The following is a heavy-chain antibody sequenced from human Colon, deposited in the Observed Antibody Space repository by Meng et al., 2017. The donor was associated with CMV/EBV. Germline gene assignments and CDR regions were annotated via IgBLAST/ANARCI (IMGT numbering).Heavy chain of an antibody. CDR1: GFSFSDYS. Sequence: GGSLRLSCAASGFSFSDYSMNWVRQAPGKGLEWVSSISSRSDYIFYADSLKGRFTTSRDNVKNSLFLQVNSLRAEDTAVYYCAKSVMAAGITRGFDYWGQGTLVTSPQ. CDR3: AKSVMAAGITRGFDY. D-gene: IGHD6-13*01. J-gene: IGHJ4*02. V-gene: IGHV3-21*06. CDR2: ISSRSDYI.